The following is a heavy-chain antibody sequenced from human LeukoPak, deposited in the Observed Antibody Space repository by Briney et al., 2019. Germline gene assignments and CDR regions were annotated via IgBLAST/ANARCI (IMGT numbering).Heavy chain of an antibody. CDR1: GYTFTSYG. J-gene: IGHJ5*02. V-gene: IGHV1-18*01. CDR3: ARDQYSSGWYIYQRGAAGKGNWFDP. D-gene: IGHD6-19*01. CDR2: ISAYNGNT. Sequence: GASVKVSCKASGYTFTSYGISWVRQAPGQGLEWMGWISAYNGNTNYAQKPQGRVTMTTDTSTSTAYMELRSLRSDDTAVHYCARDQYSSGWYIYQRGAAGKGNWFDPWGQGTLVTVSS.